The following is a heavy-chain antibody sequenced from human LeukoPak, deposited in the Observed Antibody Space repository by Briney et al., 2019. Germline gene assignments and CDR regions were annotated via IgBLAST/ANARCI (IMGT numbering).Heavy chain of an antibody. Sequence: APVKVSCKASGYTFTSYGISWVRQAPGQGLEWMGWISAYNGNTNYAQKLQGRVTMTTDTSTSTAYMELRSLRSDDTAVYYCARGRRYCSGGSCYTLYYYYGMDVWGQGTTVTVSS. CDR2: ISAYNGNT. D-gene: IGHD2-15*01. V-gene: IGHV1-18*01. J-gene: IGHJ6*02. CDR3: ARGRRYCSGGSCYTLYYYYGMDV. CDR1: GYTFTSYG.